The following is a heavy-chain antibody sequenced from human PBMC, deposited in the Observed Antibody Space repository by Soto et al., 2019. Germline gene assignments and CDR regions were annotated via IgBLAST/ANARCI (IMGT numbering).Heavy chain of an antibody. J-gene: IGHJ6*03. CDR1: GYTFTSYG. CDR2: ISAYNGNT. Sequence: ASVKVSCKASGYTFTSYGISWVRQAPGQGLEWMGWISAYNGNTNYAQKLQGRVTMTTDTSTSTAYMELRSLRSDDTAVYYCAKGSSSTSYYYYMDVWGKGTTVTVSS. D-gene: IGHD2-2*01. CDR3: AKGSSSTSYYYYMDV. V-gene: IGHV1-18*01.